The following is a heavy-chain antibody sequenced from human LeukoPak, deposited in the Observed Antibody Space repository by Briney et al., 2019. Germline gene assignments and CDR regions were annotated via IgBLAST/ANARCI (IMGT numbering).Heavy chain of an antibody. Sequence: GRSLRLSCAASGFTFSSYGMHWVRQAPGKGLEWVAVIWYDGSNKYYADSVKGRFTISRDNSKNTLYLQMNSLRAEDTAVYYCAKDASWADYYYYGMDVWGQGTTVTVSS. CDR3: AKDASWADYYYYGMDV. J-gene: IGHJ6*02. D-gene: IGHD3-16*01. CDR1: GFTFSSYG. CDR2: IWYDGSNK. V-gene: IGHV3-33*06.